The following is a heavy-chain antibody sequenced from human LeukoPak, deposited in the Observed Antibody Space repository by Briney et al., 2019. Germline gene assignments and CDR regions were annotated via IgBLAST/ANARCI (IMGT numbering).Heavy chain of an antibody. CDR3: AKGLLLWFGELLSTLDY. D-gene: IGHD3-10*01. V-gene: IGHV3-23*01. J-gene: IGHJ4*02. CDR1: GFTFSSYA. CDR2: ISGSGGST. Sequence: PGGSLRLSCAASGFTFSSYAMSWVRQAPGKGLEWVSAISGSGGSTYYADFVKGRFTISRDNSKNTLYLQMNSLRAEDTAVYYCAKGLLLWFGELLSTLDYWGQGTLVTVSS.